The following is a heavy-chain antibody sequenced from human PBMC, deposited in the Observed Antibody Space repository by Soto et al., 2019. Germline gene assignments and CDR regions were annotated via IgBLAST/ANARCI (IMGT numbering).Heavy chain of an antibody. CDR3: VRTACVINNCSYRGVR. D-gene: IGHD1-20*01. CDR1: GFTFNKYA. CDR2: IGFDGTNI. V-gene: IGHV3-33*08. Sequence: VQLVESGGGMVQPGGSLRLSCSASGFTFNKYAMHWVRQAPGTGLEWVAVIGFDGTNIHYSDSVRGRFSISRDNSENTVSLQMNSLRVEDTALYYCVRTACVINNCSYRGVRWGQGTLVTV. J-gene: IGHJ4*02.